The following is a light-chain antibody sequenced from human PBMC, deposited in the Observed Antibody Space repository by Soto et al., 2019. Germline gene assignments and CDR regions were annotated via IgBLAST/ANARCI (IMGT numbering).Light chain of an antibody. V-gene: IGKV3-20*01. CDR1: QSVARD. J-gene: IGKJ2*01. CDR2: RAF. CDR3: QQHTISMYT. Sequence: EIVLTQSPGTLSLSPGETATLSCRASQSVARDLSWYQQKPGQAPRLLISRAFIGATGIPDRFSGSASGTDFTLSINRLEPEDSAVYYCQQHTISMYTFGQGTMLEIK.